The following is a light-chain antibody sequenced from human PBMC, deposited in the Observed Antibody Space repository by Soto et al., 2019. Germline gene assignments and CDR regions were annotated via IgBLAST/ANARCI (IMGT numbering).Light chain of an antibody. V-gene: IGLV2-14*01. CDR2: EVT. J-gene: IGLJ1*01. Sequence: QPVLTQLASQSGSLGMSITISRRGTRSDVGNDNFVSWYQHHPGKAPKLIIYEVTNRPSGVSDRFSGSKSDNTASLTISGLQTEDESDYYCGSYVSSKTYLCGTGTKV. CDR1: RSDVGNDNF. CDR3: GSYVSSKTYL.